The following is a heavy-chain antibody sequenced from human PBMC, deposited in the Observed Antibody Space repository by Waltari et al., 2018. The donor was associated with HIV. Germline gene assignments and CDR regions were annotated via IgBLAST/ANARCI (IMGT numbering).Heavy chain of an antibody. CDR1: GFTFNNYA. V-gene: IGHV3-64D*06. D-gene: IGHD4-17*01. CDR3: VKSAGNGDYRY. J-gene: IGHJ4*02. CDR2: VSGNGGDR. Sequence: EVHLVESGGGLVQPGGSLRLSCSASGFTFNNYAMHWVRQSPGKGLEYFSAVSGNGGDRDYADSVKGRFTISRDNSKNTLYLQMSSLRVEDTAVYYCVKSAGNGDYRYWGQGTLVTVSS.